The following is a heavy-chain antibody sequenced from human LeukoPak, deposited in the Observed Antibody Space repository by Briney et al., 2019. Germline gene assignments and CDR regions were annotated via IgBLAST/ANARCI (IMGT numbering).Heavy chain of an antibody. CDR3: ARGRVLYDSTGYNY. V-gene: IGHV4-31*03. Sequence: SQTLSLTCTVSGGSISSGGYYWSWIRQHPGTGLEWIGYIYYSGSTYYNPSLKSRVTISVDTSKNQFSLKLSSVTAADTAVYYCARGRVLYDSTGYNYWGQGTLVTLSS. J-gene: IGHJ4*02. D-gene: IGHD3-22*01. CDR1: GGSISSGGYY. CDR2: IYYSGST.